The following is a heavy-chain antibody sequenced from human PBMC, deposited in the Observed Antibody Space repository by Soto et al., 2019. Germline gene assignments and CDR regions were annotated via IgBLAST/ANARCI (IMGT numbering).Heavy chain of an antibody. D-gene: IGHD3-10*01. J-gene: IGHJ6*02. V-gene: IGHV4-30-2*01. CDR3: ARFRGPYYYGMDV. CDR1: GGSISSGGYS. Sequence: PSETLSRTCSVSGGSISSGGYSWSWIRQPPGKGLEWIGYIYHSGSTYYNPSLKSRVTISVDRSKNQFSLKLSSVTAADTAVYYCARFRGPYYYGMDVWGQGTTVTVSS. CDR2: IYHSGST.